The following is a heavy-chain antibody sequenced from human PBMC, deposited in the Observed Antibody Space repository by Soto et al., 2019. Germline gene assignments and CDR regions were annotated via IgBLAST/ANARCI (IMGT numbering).Heavy chain of an antibody. J-gene: IGHJ4*02. Sequence: PSETLCLTSAVFGDYLDDIRLWSWVRPSPGKGLEWIGEVTRSGSTNYNPSLKSRVTISIDTSNKHLSLHLSSVTAADTAVYYCARKTVSSFYGEVPLFDLWGLGTLVPVSP. CDR3: ARKTVSSFYGEVPLFDL. D-gene: IGHD4-17*01. CDR1: GDYLDDIRL. CDR2: VTRSGST. V-gene: IGHV4-4*02.